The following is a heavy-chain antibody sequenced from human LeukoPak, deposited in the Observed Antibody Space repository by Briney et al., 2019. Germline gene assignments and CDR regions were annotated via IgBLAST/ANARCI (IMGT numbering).Heavy chain of an antibody. D-gene: IGHD2-2*01. CDR3: ARVCGASCCGLDI. V-gene: IGHV1-2*02. CDR2: INPNSGGT. Sequence: GASVKVSCKASGYTFTGYYMHWVRQAPGQGLEWMGWINPNSGGTNYAQKFQGRVTMTRDTSISTAYMELSRLRSDDTAVYYCARVCGASCCGLDIWGQGTMVTVSS. J-gene: IGHJ3*02. CDR1: GYTFTGYY.